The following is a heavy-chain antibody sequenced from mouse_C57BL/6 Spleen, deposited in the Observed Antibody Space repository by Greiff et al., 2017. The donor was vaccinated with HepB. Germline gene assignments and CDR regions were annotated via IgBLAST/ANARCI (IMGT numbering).Heavy chain of an antibody. CDR2: ISSGSSTI. V-gene: IGHV5-17*01. CDR1: GFTFSDYG. CDR3: ARPHYYGSSYPYYYAMDY. D-gene: IGHD1-1*01. J-gene: IGHJ4*01. Sequence: EVKLVESGGGLVKPGGSLKLSCAASGFTFSDYGMHWVRQAPEKGLEWVAYISSGSSTIYYADTVKGRFTISRDNAKNTLFLQMTSLRSEDTAMYYCARPHYYGSSYPYYYAMDYWGQGTSVTVSS.